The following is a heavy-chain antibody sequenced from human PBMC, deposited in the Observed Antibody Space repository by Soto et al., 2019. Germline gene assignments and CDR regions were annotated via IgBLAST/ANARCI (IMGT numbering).Heavy chain of an antibody. V-gene: IGHV3-7*01. CDR3: ERDQIEEHLLWFGESKYYFDY. CDR2: IKQDGSEK. Sequence: GRSLRLSCAASGFTFSSYWMSWVRQAPGKGLEWVANIKQDGSEKYYVDSVKGRFTISRDNAKNSLYLQMNSLRAEDTAVYYCERDQIEEHLLWFGESKYYFDYWGQRTLVPVSS. CDR1: GFTFSSYW. J-gene: IGHJ4*02. D-gene: IGHD3-10*01.